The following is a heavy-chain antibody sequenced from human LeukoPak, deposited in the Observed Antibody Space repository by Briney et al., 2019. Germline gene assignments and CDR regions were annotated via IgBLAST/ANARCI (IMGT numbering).Heavy chain of an antibody. Sequence: TGGSLRLSCAASGFTLSNYDMNWVRQAPGKGLEWVSSISTSSRYIYYKDSVRGRFTISRDDAKNSLHLGMNSLRAEDTAVYYCARADCSSSTCYLRRSWFDPWGQGTLVTVSS. CDR3: ARADCSSSTCYLRRSWFDP. CDR2: ISTSSRYI. V-gene: IGHV3-21*01. D-gene: IGHD2-2*01. CDR1: GFTLSNYD. J-gene: IGHJ5*02.